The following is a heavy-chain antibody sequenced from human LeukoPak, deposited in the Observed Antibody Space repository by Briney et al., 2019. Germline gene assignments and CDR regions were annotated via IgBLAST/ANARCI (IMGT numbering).Heavy chain of an antibody. CDR3: ARHDYYGSGDYGMDV. D-gene: IGHD3-10*01. CDR1: GFTFSSYA. CDR2: ISGSGGST. Sequence: GGSLRLSCAASGFTFSSYAMSWVRQAPGKGLEWVSAISGSGGSTYYADSVKGRFTISRDNSKNTLNLQMNSLRAEDTAVYYCARHDYYGSGDYGMDVWGQGTTVTVSS. J-gene: IGHJ6*02. V-gene: IGHV3-23*01.